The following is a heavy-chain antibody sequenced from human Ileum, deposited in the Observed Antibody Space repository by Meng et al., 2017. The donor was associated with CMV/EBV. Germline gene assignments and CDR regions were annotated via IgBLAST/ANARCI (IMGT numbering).Heavy chain of an antibody. Sequence: LTCSVSSGSRRGSRYCWGWIRQPPGKELDSIASIDYSGSSYYNSSLRSRVTISVVTSKNQFSLKLTSVAVADMAVYYCARLDWELPDYWGQGTLVTVSS. D-gene: IGHD3-9*01. J-gene: IGHJ4*02. CDR1: SGSRRGSRYC. CDR2: IDYSGSS. CDR3: ARLDWELPDY. V-gene: IGHV4-39*01.